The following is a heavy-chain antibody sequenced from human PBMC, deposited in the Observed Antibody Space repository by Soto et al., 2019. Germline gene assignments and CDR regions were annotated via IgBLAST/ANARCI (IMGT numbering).Heavy chain of an antibody. Sequence: SETLSLTCTVSGGSISGYYWSWIRQPPGKGLEWIGYIYYSGTTNYNPSLKSRVTISVDTSKNSLYLQMYELTAGDTAVYYCARGRAYSYGYDFWGQGVLVTVSS. D-gene: IGHD5-18*01. CDR3: ARGRAYSYGYDF. J-gene: IGHJ4*02. V-gene: IGHV4-59*12. CDR1: GGSISGYY. CDR2: IYYSGTT.